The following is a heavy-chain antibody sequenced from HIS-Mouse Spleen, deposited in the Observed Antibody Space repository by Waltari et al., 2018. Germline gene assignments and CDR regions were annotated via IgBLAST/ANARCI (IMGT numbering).Heavy chain of an antibody. J-gene: IGHJ4*02. CDR1: GYTFTSYD. Sequence: QVQLVQSGAEVKKPGASVKVSCKASGYTFTSYDINWVRQATGQGLELMGWVNPNQGQPANAKKSQGRVTLTRNTSISTAYMELSNLRSEDTAVYYCARGHDYSNYFDYWGQGTLVTVSS. V-gene: IGHV1-8*01. CDR3: ARGHDYSNYFDY. CDR2: VNPNQGQP. D-gene: IGHD4-4*01.